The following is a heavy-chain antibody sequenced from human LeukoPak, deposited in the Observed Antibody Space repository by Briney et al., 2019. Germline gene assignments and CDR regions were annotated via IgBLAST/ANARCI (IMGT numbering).Heavy chain of an antibody. CDR1: GFTFSSYA. J-gene: IGHJ4*02. D-gene: IGHD4-17*01. V-gene: IGHV3-23*01. CDR3: ARTYGDYVYILGY. CDR2: ISGSGGST. Sequence: GGSLRLSCAASGFTFSSYAMSWVRQAPGKGLEWVSAISGSGGSTYYADSVKGRFTISRDNSKNTVYPQMNSLRAEDTAVYYCARTYGDYVYILGYWGQGTLVTVSS.